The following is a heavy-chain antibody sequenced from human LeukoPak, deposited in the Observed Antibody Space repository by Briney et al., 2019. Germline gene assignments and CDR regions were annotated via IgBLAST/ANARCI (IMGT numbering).Heavy chain of an antibody. CDR1: GYTFTGYY. D-gene: IGHD3-10*01. Sequence: ASVKVSCKASGYTFTGYYMHWVRQAPGQGLEWMGWINPNSGGTNYAQKFQGRVTMTRDTSISTAYMELSRLRSDDTAVYYCARDQSGGYYGSGGHDAFDIWGQGTMVTVSS. J-gene: IGHJ3*02. CDR3: ARDQSGGYYGSGGHDAFDI. V-gene: IGHV1-2*02. CDR2: INPNSGGT.